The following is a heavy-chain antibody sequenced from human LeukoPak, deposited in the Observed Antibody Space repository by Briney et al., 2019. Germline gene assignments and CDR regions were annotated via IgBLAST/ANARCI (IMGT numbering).Heavy chain of an antibody. CDR1: GFTFSSYA. CDR2: ISGSGGNT. J-gene: IGHJ4*02. D-gene: IGHD5-12*01. V-gene: IGHV3-23*01. CDR3: AKSTYSGYNIYYFDY. Sequence: GGSLRLSCAASGFTFSSYAMSWVRQAPGKGLEWVSAISGSGGNTYYADSVKGRFTISRDNSKNTLYLQMNSLRAEDTAVYYCAKSTYSGYNIYYFDYWGQGILVTVSS.